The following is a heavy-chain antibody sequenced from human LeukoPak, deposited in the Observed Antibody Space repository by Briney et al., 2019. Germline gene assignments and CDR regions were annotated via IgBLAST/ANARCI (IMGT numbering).Heavy chain of an antibody. D-gene: IGHD4-17*01. J-gene: IGHJ4*02. CDR1: GGSISSYY. CDR3: ALSTVTKIDY. CDR2: IFYSGST. Sequence: SETLSLTCTVSGGSISSYYWSWIRQPPGKGLEWIGYIFYSGSTNYNPSLKSRLTISIDTSKNQLSLKMSSVTAADTAMYYCALSTVTKIDYWGQGTLVTVSS. V-gene: IGHV4-59*01.